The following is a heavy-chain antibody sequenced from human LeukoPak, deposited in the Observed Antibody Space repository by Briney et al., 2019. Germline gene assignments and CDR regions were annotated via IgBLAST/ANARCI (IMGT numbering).Heavy chain of an antibody. J-gene: IGHJ4*02. Sequence: ASVKVSCKGSGYSFTGYYIHWVRQAPGQGIEWMGWINPNRGGTNYAQRFLGRVTMTRDTSISTAYMELSRLRSDDTAVYYCARGVGATNFDYWGQGTLVTVSS. CDR2: INPNRGGT. V-gene: IGHV1-2*02. D-gene: IGHD1-26*01. CDR1: GYSFTGYY. CDR3: ARGVGATNFDY.